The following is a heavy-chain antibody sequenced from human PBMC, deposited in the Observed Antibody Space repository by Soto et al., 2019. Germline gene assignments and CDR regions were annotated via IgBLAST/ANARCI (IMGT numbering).Heavy chain of an antibody. Sequence: QVQLVQSGAELKKPGSSVRVSCKISGDSFSSYAISWVQQAPGEGLEWVGGIIPIFETANYAQNFQGRVTITAVESTTTAYMEVTRLRPEDTALFYCAASDSSSWQHDYWGQGTLITVSS. CDR2: IIPIFETA. J-gene: IGHJ4*02. V-gene: IGHV1-69*01. CDR1: GDSFSSYA. CDR3: AASDSSSWQHDY. D-gene: IGHD6-13*01.